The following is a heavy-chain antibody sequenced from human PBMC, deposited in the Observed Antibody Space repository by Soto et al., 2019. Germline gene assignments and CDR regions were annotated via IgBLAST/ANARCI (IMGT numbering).Heavy chain of an antibody. Sequence: EVQLVESGGGLVQPGGSLRLSCAASGFTVTSNFMSGVRQAPGKGLEWVSVIYSGGSTYYADSVKGRFTISRDNSKNTLYLQMNSLRAEDTAVYYCARDSCYDILTCQGRDAFDIWGQGTMVTVSS. CDR1: GFTVTSNF. CDR2: IYSGGST. CDR3: ARDSCYDILTCQGRDAFDI. J-gene: IGHJ3*02. V-gene: IGHV3-66*01. D-gene: IGHD3-9*01.